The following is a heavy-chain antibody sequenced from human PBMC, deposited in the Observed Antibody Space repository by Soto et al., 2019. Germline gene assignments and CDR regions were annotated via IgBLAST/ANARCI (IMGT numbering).Heavy chain of an antibody. V-gene: IGHV3-23*01. Sequence: GGSLRLSCAASGFTFSSYAMSWVRQAPGKGLEWVSAISGSGGSTYYADSVKGRFTISRDNSKNTLYLQMNSLRAEDTAVYYCAKAPAVAGFAEYFQHWGQGTLVTVSS. J-gene: IGHJ1*01. D-gene: IGHD6-19*01. CDR3: AKAPAVAGFAEYFQH. CDR1: GFTFSSYA. CDR2: ISGSGGST.